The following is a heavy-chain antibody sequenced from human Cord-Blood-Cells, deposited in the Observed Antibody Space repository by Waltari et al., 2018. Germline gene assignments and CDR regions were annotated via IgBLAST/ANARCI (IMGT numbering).Heavy chain of an antibody. CDR1: GGTLSSYA. CDR2: IIPIVGTA. D-gene: IGHD3-3*01. J-gene: IGHJ4*02. V-gene: IGHV1-69*18. CDR3: AIFEGFYY. Sequence: QVQLVQSGAEVKKPGSSVKVSCKASGGTLSSYAISWVRQAPGQGIELMGRIIPIVGTANYTQKFQGRVTIPADESTSTAYRELCSLRSEDTAVYYCAIFEGFYYWGQGTLVTVSS.